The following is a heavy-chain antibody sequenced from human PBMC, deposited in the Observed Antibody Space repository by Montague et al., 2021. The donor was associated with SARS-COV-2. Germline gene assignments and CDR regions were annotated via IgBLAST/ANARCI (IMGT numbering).Heavy chain of an antibody. Sequence: SLSLSCAASGFTFGDYAMPWVRQAPGKGLEWVSGISWNSGSIGYADSVKGRFTISRDNAKNSLYLQMNSLRAEDTALYYCAKDSGSYDGFATYYFDYWGQGTLVTVSS. CDR1: GFTFGDYA. V-gene: IGHV3-9*01. D-gene: IGHD1-26*01. J-gene: IGHJ4*02. CDR2: ISWNSGSI. CDR3: AKDSGSYDGFATYYFDY.